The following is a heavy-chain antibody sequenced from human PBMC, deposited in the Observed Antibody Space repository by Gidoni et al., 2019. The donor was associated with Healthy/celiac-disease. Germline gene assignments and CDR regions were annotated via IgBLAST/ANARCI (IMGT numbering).Heavy chain of an antibody. CDR3: ASGITGTTRVSGLYYYYYGMDV. J-gene: IGHJ6*02. CDR2: FDPEDGET. Sequence: QVQLVQSGAEVKKPGASVKVSCMVSGYTLTELSMHWVRQAPGKGLEWMGGFDPEDGETIYAQKFQGRVTMTEDTSTDTAYMELSSLRSEDTAVYYCASGITGTTRVSGLYYYYYGMDVWGQGTTVTVSS. V-gene: IGHV1-24*01. D-gene: IGHD1-7*01. CDR1: GYTLTELS.